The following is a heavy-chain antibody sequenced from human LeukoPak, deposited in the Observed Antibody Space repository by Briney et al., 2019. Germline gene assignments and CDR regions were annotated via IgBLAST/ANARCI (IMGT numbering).Heavy chain of an antibody. CDR1: GDSVSSNSAA. D-gene: IGHD1-26*01. CDR2: TYYRSKWYN. V-gene: IGHV6-1*01. CDR3: ARDGKDGGSYSYAFDI. Sequence: SQTLSLTCAISGDSVSSNSAAWNWIRQSPSRGLEWLGRTYYRSKWYNDYAVSVKSRITINPDTSKNQFSLKLSSVTAADTAVYYCARDGKDGGSYSYAFDIWGQGTMVTVSS. J-gene: IGHJ3*02.